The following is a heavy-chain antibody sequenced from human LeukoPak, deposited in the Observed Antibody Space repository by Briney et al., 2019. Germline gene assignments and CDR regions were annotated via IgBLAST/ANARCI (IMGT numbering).Heavy chain of an antibody. CDR2: IYTSGST. V-gene: IGHV4-4*07. CDR1: GGSISSYY. J-gene: IGHJ4*02. Sequence: SETLSLTCTVSGGSISSYYWSWIRQPAGKGQEWIGRIYTSGSTNYNPSLKSRVTMSVDTSKNQFSLKLSSVTAADTAVYYCAREHSNWGYFDYWGQGTLVTVSS. CDR3: AREHSNWGYFDY. D-gene: IGHD7-27*01.